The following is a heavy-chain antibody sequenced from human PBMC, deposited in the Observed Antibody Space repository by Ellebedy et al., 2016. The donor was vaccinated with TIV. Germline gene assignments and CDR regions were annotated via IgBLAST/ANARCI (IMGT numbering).Heavy chain of an antibody. CDR2: IYYSGST. D-gene: IGHD4-17*01. CDR3: ARRPNYGDYLPYFDY. J-gene: IGHJ4*02. Sequence: SETLSLTCTVSGGSISSSSYYWSWIRQHPGKGLEWIGYIYYSGSTYYNPSLKSRVTISVDTSKNQFSLKLSSVTAADTAVYYCARRPNYGDYLPYFDYWGQGTLVTVSS. V-gene: IGHV4-31*03. CDR1: GGSISSSSYY.